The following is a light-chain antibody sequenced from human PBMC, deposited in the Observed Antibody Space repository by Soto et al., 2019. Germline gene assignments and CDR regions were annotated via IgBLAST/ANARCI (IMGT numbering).Light chain of an antibody. CDR2: DAS. CDR1: QSVRSY. V-gene: IGKV3-11*01. Sequence: EILLTQSPATLSLSPGERATLSCRASQSVRSYLAWYQQKPGQAPRLLIYDASNRETGIPARFSGSGSGTEFTLTISSLEPEDFEVYYCQQRSNWPITFGQGTRLENK. J-gene: IGKJ5*01. CDR3: QQRSNWPIT.